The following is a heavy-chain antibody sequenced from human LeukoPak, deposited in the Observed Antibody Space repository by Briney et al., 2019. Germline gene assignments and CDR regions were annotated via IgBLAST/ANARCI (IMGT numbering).Heavy chain of an antibody. D-gene: IGHD3-22*01. CDR1: GGSISSYY. J-gene: IGHJ2*01. CDR2: IYYSGST. Sequence: PSETLSLTCTVSGGSISSYYWNWIRQPPGKGLEWIGNIYYSGSTNYNPSLKSRLTISVDTPKNQFSLKLSSVTAADTAVYYCARQSDYYDSSGLAGGWYFDLWGRGTLVTVSS. V-gene: IGHV4-59*08. CDR3: ARQSDYYDSSGLAGGWYFDL.